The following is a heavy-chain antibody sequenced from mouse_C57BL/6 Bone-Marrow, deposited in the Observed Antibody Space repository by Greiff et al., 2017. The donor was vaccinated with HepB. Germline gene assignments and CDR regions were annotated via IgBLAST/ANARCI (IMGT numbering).Heavy chain of an antibody. V-gene: IGHV5-12*01. D-gene: IGHD1-1*01. CDR2: ISNGGGST. CDR3: ARDGYYGSSYNFDY. J-gene: IGHJ2*01. Sequence: EVHLVESGGGLVQPGGSLKLSCAASGFTFSDYYMYWVRQTPEKRLEWVAYISNGGGSTYYPDTVKGRFTISRDNAKNTLYLQMSRLKSEDTAMYYCARDGYYGSSYNFDYWGQGTTLTVSS. CDR1: GFTFSDYY.